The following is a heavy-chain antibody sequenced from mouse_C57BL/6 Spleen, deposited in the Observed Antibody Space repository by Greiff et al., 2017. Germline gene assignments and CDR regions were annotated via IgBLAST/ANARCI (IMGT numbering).Heavy chain of an antibody. J-gene: IGHJ3*01. CDR1: GYSITSGYY. CDR2: ISYDGSN. D-gene: IGHD1-1*01. CDR3: ARDYGSSSAFAY. V-gene: IGHV3-6*01. Sequence: EVQLVESGPGLVKPSQSLSLTCSVTGYSITSGYYWNWIRQFPGNQLEWMGYISYDGSNNYNPSLKNRISITRDTSKNQLFLKLNSVTTEDTATYYCARDYGSSSAFAYWGQGTLVTVSA.